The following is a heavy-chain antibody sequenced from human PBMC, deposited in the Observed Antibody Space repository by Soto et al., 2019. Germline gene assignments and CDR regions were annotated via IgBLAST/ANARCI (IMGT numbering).Heavy chain of an antibody. V-gene: IGHV6-1*01. Sequence: QVQLQQSGPGLVKPSQPLSLTCGISGDSVSSNTATWNWIRQSPSRGLEWLGRTYYSSQGHNEYAESVKGRITISPDTSKNQFSLQLNSMSPEDTAVYYCARERGFLSAALDNWGRGTMVPVSS. D-gene: IGHD2-21*01. CDR3: ARERGFLSAALDN. CDR1: GDSVSSNTAT. CDR2: TYYSSQGHN. J-gene: IGHJ3*02.